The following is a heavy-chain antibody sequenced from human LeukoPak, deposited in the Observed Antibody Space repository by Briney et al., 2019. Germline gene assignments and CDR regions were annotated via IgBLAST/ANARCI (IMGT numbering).Heavy chain of an antibody. CDR3: ARGCSSTSCYGFDY. CDR1: GFTVSSKY. J-gene: IGHJ4*02. CDR2: IYSGGST. V-gene: IGHV3-53*01. Sequence: PGGSLRLSCAASGFTVSSKYMSWVRQAPGKGLEWVSVIYSGGSTYYADSVKGRFAISRDNSENTLYLQMNSLRAEDTAVYYCARGCSSTSCYGFDYWGQGTLVTVSS. D-gene: IGHD2-2*01.